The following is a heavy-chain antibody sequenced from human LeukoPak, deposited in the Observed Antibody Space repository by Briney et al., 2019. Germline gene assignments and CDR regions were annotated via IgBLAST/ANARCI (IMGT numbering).Heavy chain of an antibody. CDR2: ISSSSYI. J-gene: IGHJ1*01. CDR1: GFTFSSYS. Sequence: GGSLRLSCAASGFTFSSYSMNWVRQAPGKGLEWISSISSSSYIYYADSVKGRFTISRDNAKNSLYLQMNSLRAEDTAVYYCARDRHCSSTSCYPAEYFQHWGQGTLVTVSS. V-gene: IGHV3-21*01. CDR3: ARDRHCSSTSCYPAEYFQH. D-gene: IGHD2-2*01.